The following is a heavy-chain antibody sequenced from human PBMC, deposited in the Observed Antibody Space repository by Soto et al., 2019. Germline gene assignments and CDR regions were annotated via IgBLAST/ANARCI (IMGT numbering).Heavy chain of an antibody. CDR1: GGSISSTNW. CDR3: ATLPPRIELAVLPIPT. D-gene: IGHD2-2*02. Sequence: QVQLQASGPGLVKPSGTLSLTCAVSGGSISSTNWWSWVRQSPVKGLEWIGEIYHSVSTNYNPYLRGLVTISVDKSNNQFSLKIRSVTAADTAMYYCATLPPRIELAVLPIPTWGQGTLVTVTS. CDR2: IYHSVST. V-gene: IGHV4-4*02. J-gene: IGHJ4*02.